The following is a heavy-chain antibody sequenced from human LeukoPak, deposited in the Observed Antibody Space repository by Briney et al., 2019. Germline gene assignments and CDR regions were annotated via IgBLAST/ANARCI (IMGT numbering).Heavy chain of an antibody. Sequence: SETLSLTCTVSGDSFSSVTDYWAWIRQPPGKGLEWIASGDYSGGTYYNPSLESRVAISADMSKNQFSLKLTSVTGADTAVYYCARADDSSGLEYFQHWGQGTLVTVSS. CDR2: GDYSGGT. CDR1: GDSFSSVTDY. CDR3: ARADDSSGLEYFQH. J-gene: IGHJ1*01. V-gene: IGHV4-39*07. D-gene: IGHD3-22*01.